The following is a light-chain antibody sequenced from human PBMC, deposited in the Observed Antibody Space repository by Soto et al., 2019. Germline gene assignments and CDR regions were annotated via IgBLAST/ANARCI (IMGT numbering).Light chain of an antibody. V-gene: IGKV3-15*01. CDR3: QQYNNWPPPIT. J-gene: IGKJ5*01. CDR2: GAS. Sequence: EFVLTQSPGTLSLSPVEGATLSCRASQSLTNSFIAWYQQKPGQAPRLLIYGASTRATGIPARFSGSGSGTEFTLTISSLQSEDFAVYYCQQYNNWPPPITFGQGTRLEIK. CDR1: QSLTNS.